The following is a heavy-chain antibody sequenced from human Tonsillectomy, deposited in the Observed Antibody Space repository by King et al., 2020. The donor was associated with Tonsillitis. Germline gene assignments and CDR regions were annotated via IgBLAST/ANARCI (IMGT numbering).Heavy chain of an antibody. CDR1: GFTFSSYG. V-gene: IGHV3-30*18. J-gene: IGHJ4*02. CDR3: AKDPSSGWFFDY. D-gene: IGHD6-19*01. Sequence: VQLVESGGGVVQPGRSLRLSCAASGFTFSSYGMHLVRQAPGKGLEWVALILYVGNNKYYGDSVKGRFNISRDNSKNTLYLQMNSLRAEDTAVYYCAKDPSSGWFFDYWGPGTLVNVSS. CDR2: ILYVGNNK.